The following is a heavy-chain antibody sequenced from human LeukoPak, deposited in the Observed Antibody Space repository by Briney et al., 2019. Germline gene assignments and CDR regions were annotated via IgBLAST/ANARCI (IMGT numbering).Heavy chain of an antibody. D-gene: IGHD2-21*02. CDR2: INHSGST. J-gene: IGHJ4*02. CDR1: GGSFSGYY. Sequence: SETPSLTCAVFGGSFSGYYWSWIRQPPGKGLEWIGEINHSGSTNYNPSLKSRVTISVDTSKNQFSLKLSSVTAADTAVYYCAGGGVLAYCGGDCYHNDYWGQGTLVTVSS. V-gene: IGHV4-34*01. CDR3: AGGGVLAYCGGDCYHNDY.